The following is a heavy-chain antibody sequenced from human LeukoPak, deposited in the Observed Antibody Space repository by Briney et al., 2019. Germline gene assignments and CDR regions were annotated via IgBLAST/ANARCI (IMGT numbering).Heavy chain of an antibody. CDR3: ARQGAAAGTSWLLVHNWFDP. CDR1: GGSFSGYY. V-gene: IGHV4-34*01. J-gene: IGHJ5*02. Sequence: SETLSLTCAVYGGSFSGYYWSWIRQPPGKGLEWIGEINHSGSTNYNPSLKSRVTISVDTSKNQFSLKLSSVTAADTAVYYCARQGAAAGTSWLLVHNWFDPWGQGTLVTVSS. D-gene: IGHD6-13*01. CDR2: INHSGST.